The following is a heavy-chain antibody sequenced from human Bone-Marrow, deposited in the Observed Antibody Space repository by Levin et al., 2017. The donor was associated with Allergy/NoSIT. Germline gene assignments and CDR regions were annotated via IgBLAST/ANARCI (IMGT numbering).Heavy chain of an antibody. CDR2: INPNNGGT. CDR1: GYTFTDYY. V-gene: IGHV1-2*02. Sequence: GESLKISCKASGYTFTDYYIHWVRQAPGQGLEWMGWINPNNGGTNFARKFQGRVTMTRDTSISTAYMELSRLGSDDTAVYYCARRLGSAGDYFYGFDVWGQGTTVTVSS. J-gene: IGHJ6*02. CDR3: ARRLGSAGDYFYGFDV. D-gene: IGHD6-13*01.